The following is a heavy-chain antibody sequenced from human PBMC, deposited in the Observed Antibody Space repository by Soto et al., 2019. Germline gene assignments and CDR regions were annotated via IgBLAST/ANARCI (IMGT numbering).Heavy chain of an antibody. D-gene: IGHD3-22*01. CDR1: GFSLSTSGMC. J-gene: IGHJ4*02. CDR3: ARTITGYYYDSSGSYYFDY. V-gene: IGHV2-70*11. Sequence: SGPTLVNPTQTLTLTCTFSGFSLSTSGMCVSWIRQPPGKALEWLARIDWDDDKYYSTSLKTRLTISKDTSKNQVVLTMTNMDPVDTATHYCARTITGYYYDSSGSYYFDYWGQGTLVTVSS. CDR2: IDWDDDK.